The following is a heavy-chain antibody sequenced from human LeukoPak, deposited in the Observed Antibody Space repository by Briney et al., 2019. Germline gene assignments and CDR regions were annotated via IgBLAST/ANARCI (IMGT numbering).Heavy chain of an antibody. V-gene: IGHV3-23*01. CDR3: AKRALHDYGDPHLYGMDV. CDR1: GFTFSSYA. J-gene: IGHJ6*04. D-gene: IGHD4-17*01. Sequence: GGSLRLSCAASGFTFSSYAMSWVRQAPGKGLELVSAISGSGGSTYYADSVKGRFTISRDNSKNTLYLQMNSLRAEDTAVYYCAKRALHDYGDPHLYGMDVWGKGTTVTVSS. CDR2: ISGSGGST.